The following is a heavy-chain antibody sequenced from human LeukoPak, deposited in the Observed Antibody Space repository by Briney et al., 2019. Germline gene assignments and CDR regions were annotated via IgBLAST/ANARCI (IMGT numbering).Heavy chain of an antibody. V-gene: IGHV3-64*01. J-gene: IGHJ4*02. CDR3: ARSAYYYDRSDYYDPHYFDY. Sequence: GGSLRLSCVASGYTFSDYGMHWVRQAPGKGLEYVSAISGNGGSTFYASSVKGRFTISRDNSKNTLYLQMDSLRADDMAVYYCARSAYYYDRSDYYDPHYFDYWGQGTRVTVSS. D-gene: IGHD3-22*01. CDR2: ISGNGGST. CDR1: GYTFSDYG.